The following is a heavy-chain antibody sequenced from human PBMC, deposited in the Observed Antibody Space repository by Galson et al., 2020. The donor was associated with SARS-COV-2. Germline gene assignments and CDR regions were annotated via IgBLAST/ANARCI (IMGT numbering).Heavy chain of an antibody. D-gene: IGHD6-13*01. J-gene: IGHJ3*02. CDR2: ISSSGSTI. Sequence: GESLKISCAASGFTFSDYYMSWIRQAPGKGLEWVSYISSSGSTIYYADSVKGRFTISRDNAKNSLYLQMNSLRAEDTAVYYCARPGYSTDAFDIWGQGTMVTVSS. CDR1: GFTFSDYY. V-gene: IGHV3-11*01. CDR3: ARPGYSTDAFDI.